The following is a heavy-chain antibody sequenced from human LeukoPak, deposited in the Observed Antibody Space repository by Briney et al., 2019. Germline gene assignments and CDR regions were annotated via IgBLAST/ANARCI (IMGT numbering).Heavy chain of an antibody. CDR1: GGSISSYY. CDR2: IYTSGST. V-gene: IGHV4-4*09. Sequence: PSETLSLTCTVSGGSISSYYWSWIRQPPGKGLEWIGYIYTSGSTDYNPSLKSRVTISVDTSKNPLSLNLSPVTAAGTAVYYSARGGAGYCSSTSCYIRPDYYYYMDVWGKGTTVTVSS. D-gene: IGHD2-2*02. J-gene: IGHJ6*03. CDR3: ARGGAGYCSSTSCYIRPDYYYYMDV.